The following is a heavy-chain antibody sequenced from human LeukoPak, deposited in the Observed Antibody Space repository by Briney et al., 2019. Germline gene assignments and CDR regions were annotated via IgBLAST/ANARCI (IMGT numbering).Heavy chain of an antibody. Sequence: SETLSLTCTVADYSISSGYYWGWLRQPPGKGLEWIWSIYHSGSTYYNPSLKSRVTISVDTSKNQFSLKLSSVTAADTSVYYCARDFGSGYYYVLTWFDPWGQGTLVTVSS. V-gene: IGHV4-38-2*02. CDR2: IYHSGST. D-gene: IGHD3-22*01. CDR3: ARDFGSGYYYVLTWFDP. CDR1: DYSISSGYY. J-gene: IGHJ5*02.